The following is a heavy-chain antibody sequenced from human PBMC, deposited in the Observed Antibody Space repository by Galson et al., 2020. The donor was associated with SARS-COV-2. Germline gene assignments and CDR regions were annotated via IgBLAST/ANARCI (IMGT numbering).Heavy chain of an antibody. D-gene: IGHD3-9*01. V-gene: IGHV1-2*02. CDR3: ARGPTYYDILTGYPRDYYYFDY. CDR2: INPNSGGT. Sequence: GESLKISCKASGYTFTGYYMHWVRQAPGQGLEWMGWINPNSGGTNYAQKFQGRVTMTRDTSISTAYMELSRLRSDDTAVYYCARGPTYYDILTGYPRDYYYFDYWGQGTLVTVSS. CDR1: GYTFTGYY. J-gene: IGHJ4*02.